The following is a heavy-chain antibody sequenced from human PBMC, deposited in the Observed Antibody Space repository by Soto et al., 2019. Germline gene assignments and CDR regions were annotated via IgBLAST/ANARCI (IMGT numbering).Heavy chain of an antibody. J-gene: IGHJ4*02. CDR1: GGSISSSSYY. CDR3: ARRVLEYYYDSSGYSQSDYYFDY. Sequence: SETLSLTCTVSGGSISSSSYYWGWTRQPPGKGLEWIGSIYYSGSTYYNPSLKSRVTISVDTSKNQFSLKLSSVTAADTAVYYCARRVLEYYYDSSGYSQSDYYFDYWDQGTPVTVS. D-gene: IGHD3-22*01. V-gene: IGHV4-39*01. CDR2: IYYSGST.